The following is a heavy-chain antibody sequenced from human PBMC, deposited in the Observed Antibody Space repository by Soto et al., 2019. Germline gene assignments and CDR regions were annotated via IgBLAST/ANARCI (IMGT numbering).Heavy chain of an antibody. CDR3: AKDSSPSV. J-gene: IGHJ6*02. V-gene: IGHV3-9*01. Sequence: EVQLVESGGGLVQPGRSLRLSCAASGFTFDDYAMHWVRQAPGKGLEWVSGISWNSGSIGYADSVKGRFTISRDNAKNSLYLQMNRLRAEDTALYYCAKDSSPSVWGQGTTVTVSS. CDR1: GFTFDDYA. CDR2: ISWNSGSI.